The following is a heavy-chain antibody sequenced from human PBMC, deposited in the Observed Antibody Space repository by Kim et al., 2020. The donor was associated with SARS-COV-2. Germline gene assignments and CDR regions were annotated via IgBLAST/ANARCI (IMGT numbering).Heavy chain of an antibody. Sequence: GGSLRLSCAASGFSFSNHWMTWVRQAPGRGPEWVANINQHGSEKYYVASVVGRFTISRDDAKNSLYLQMNSLRAEDTATYYCARNNAMDVWGQGTTVTVSS. CDR3: ARNNAMDV. CDR2: INQHGSEK. V-gene: IGHV3-7*03. CDR1: GFSFSNHW. J-gene: IGHJ6*02.